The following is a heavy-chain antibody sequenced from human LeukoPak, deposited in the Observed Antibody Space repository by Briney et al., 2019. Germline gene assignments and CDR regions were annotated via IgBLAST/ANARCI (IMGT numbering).Heavy chain of an antibody. CDR2: IYSGGST. J-gene: IGHJ6*02. CDR1: GFTVSSNY. D-gene: IGHD5-18*01. V-gene: IGHV3-53*01. Sequence: GGSLRLSCAASGFTVSSNYMSWLRQAPGKGLEWVSVIYSGGSTYYADSVKGRFTISRDNSKNTLYLQMNSLRAEDTAVYYCAREIGYSYGNYYYGMDVWGQGTTVTVSS. CDR3: AREIGYSYGNYYYGMDV.